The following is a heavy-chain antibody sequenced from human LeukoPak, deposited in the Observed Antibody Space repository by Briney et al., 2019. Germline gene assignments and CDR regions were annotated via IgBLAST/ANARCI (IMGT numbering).Heavy chain of an antibody. J-gene: IGHJ4*02. Sequence: SETLSLTCTVSGGPISSDYWSWLRQPPGKGLEWIAYIHYNGRTNYNPSLKSRVTISVDTSKNQFSLKLSSVTAADTAVYYCARIGDYYYDSSGYYPQYFDYWGQGTLVTVSS. CDR2: IHYNGRT. CDR1: GGPISSDY. V-gene: IGHV4-59*12. CDR3: ARIGDYYYDSSGYYPQYFDY. D-gene: IGHD3-22*01.